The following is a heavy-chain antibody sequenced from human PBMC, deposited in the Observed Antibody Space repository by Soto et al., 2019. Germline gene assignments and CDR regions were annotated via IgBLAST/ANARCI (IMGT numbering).Heavy chain of an antibody. CDR3: ASQLLTIGSFDY. D-gene: IGHD2-2*01. CDR2: ISYDGSNK. V-gene: IGHV3-30-3*01. CDR1: GFTFNNYA. J-gene: IGHJ4*02. Sequence: QVQLVESGGGVVQPGGSLRLSCAASGFTFNNYAVHWVRQAPGKGLEWVAIISYDGSNKYYADSVKGRFTISRDNSKNTLCLQMNSLRAEDTAVYYCASQLLTIGSFDYWGQGTLVTVSS.